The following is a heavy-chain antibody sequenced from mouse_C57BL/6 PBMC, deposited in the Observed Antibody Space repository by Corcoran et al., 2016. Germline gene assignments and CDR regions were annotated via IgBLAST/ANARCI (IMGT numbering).Heavy chain of an antibody. Sequence: DVQLQESGPGLVKPSQSLSLTCSVTGYSITSGYYWNWIRQSPGNKLEWMGYISYDGSNNYNPSLKNRISITRDTSKNQFFLKLNSVTTEDTAAFCCAREQYYVSSSLGYAMDFWGQGTSVTGSS. V-gene: IGHV3-6*01. J-gene: IGHJ4*01. CDR1: GYSITSGYY. D-gene: IGHD1-1*01. CDR3: AREQYYVSSSLGYAMDF. CDR2: ISYDGSN.